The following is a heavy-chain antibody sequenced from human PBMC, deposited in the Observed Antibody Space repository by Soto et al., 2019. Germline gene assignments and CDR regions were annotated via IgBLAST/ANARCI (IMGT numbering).Heavy chain of an antibody. V-gene: IGHV4-59*08. CDR1: GCSISSYY. Sequence: SETLSLTCTVSGCSISSYYWSWIRQPPGKGLEWIGYIYYSASTNYNPSLKSRVTISVDTSKNQFSLNLSSVTAADTAVYYCARALTYYYGSGSPNLDYWGQGTLVTVSS. J-gene: IGHJ4*02. CDR2: IYYSAST. CDR3: ARALTYYYGSGSPNLDY. D-gene: IGHD3-10*01.